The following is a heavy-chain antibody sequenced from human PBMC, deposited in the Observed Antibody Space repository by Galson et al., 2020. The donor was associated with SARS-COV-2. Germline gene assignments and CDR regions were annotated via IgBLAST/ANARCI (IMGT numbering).Heavy chain of an antibody. CDR1: GGSISSGGYY. Sequence: ASETLSLTCTVSGGSISSGGYYWSWIRQHPGKGLEWIGYIYYSGSTYYKPSLKSRVTISVDTSKNQFSLKLSSVTAADTAVYYCARDRRITMVRGGYYFDYWGQGTLVTVSS. V-gene: IGHV4-31*03. D-gene: IGHD3-10*01. J-gene: IGHJ4*02. CDR2: IYYSGST. CDR3: ARDRRITMVRGGYYFDY.